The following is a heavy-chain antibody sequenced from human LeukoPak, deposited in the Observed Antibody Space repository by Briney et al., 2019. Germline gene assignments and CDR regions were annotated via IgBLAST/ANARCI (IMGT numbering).Heavy chain of an antibody. J-gene: IGHJ4*02. V-gene: IGHV3-74*01. CDR3: VRKFATGD. Sequence: PGGSLRLSCAASGFTFSSHLMHWVRQAQGTGPVWVPSVKSDGTATNYADSVKGRFTISRDNAKNTLYLQMNSLRVEDTAVYYCVRKFATGDWGQGTLVTVSS. CDR1: GFTFSSHL. CDR2: VKSDGTAT. D-gene: IGHD1-14*01.